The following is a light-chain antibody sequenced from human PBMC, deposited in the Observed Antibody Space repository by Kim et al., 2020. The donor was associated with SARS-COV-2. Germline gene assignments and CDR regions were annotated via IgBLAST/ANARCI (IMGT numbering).Light chain of an antibody. V-gene: IGLV3-21*04. Sequence: VAPGQTARITCEGNNIGAKSVHWYQQKPGQAPLLVIYYDTDRPSGIPERFSGSNSGDTATLTITRVEAGDEADYYCQAWDSGRDLLFGGGTQLTVL. J-gene: IGLJ2*01. CDR2: YDT. CDR1: NIGAKS. CDR3: QAWDSGRDLL.